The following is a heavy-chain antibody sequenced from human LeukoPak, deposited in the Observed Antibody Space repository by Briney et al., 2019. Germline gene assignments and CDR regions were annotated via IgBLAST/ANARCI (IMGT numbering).Heavy chain of an antibody. V-gene: IGHV3-7*01. D-gene: IGHD3-10*01. CDR1: GFTFSGFS. Sequence: GGSLRLSCAASGFTFSGFSMSWVRQSPTKGLEWVANIKQDGSVRYYVDAVKGRFTISRDNAKNSLSLQMNNLRVEDTAVYYCARAGSHWHYVYWGQGTVVTVSS. CDR3: ARAGSHWHYVY. CDR2: IKQDGSVR. J-gene: IGHJ4*02.